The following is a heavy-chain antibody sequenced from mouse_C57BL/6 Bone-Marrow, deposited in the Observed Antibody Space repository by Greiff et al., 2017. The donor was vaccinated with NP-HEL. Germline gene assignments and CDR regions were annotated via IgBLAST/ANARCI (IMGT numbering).Heavy chain of an antibody. J-gene: IGHJ2*01. CDR1: GYTFTNYW. CDR3: ARGDYDV. D-gene: IGHD2-4*01. Sequence: VKLMESGAELVRPGTSVKMSCKASGYTFTNYWIGWAKQRPGHGLEWIGDIYPGGGYTNYNEKFKGKATLTADKSSSTAYMQFSSLTSEDSAIYYCARGDYDVWGQGTTLTVSS. V-gene: IGHV1-63*01. CDR2: IYPGGGYT.